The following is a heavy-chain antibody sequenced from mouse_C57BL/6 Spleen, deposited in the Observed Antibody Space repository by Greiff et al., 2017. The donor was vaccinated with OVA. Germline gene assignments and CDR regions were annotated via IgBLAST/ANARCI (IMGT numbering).Heavy chain of an antibody. Sequence: DVMLVESGEGLVKPGGSLKLSCAASGFTFRSYAMSWVRQTPEKRLEWVAYISSGGDYIYYADTVKGRFTISRDNARNTLYLQMSSLKSEDTAMYYCTRDPDDDDYAMDYWGQGTSVTVSS. CDR1: GFTFRSYA. D-gene: IGHD2-4*01. V-gene: IGHV5-9-1*02. CDR3: TRDPDDDDYAMDY. CDR2: ISSGGDYI. J-gene: IGHJ4*01.